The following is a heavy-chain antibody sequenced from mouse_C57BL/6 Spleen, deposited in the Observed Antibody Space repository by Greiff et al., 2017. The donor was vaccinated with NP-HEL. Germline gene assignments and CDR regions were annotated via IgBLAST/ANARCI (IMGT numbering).Heavy chain of an antibody. D-gene: IGHD2-4*01. J-gene: IGHJ4*01. V-gene: IGHV1-61*01. Sequence: QVQLQQPGAELVRPGSSVKLSCKASGYTFTSYWMDWVKQRPGQGLEWIGNIYPSDSDTHYNQKFKDKATLTVDKSSSTAYMQLSSLTSEDSAVYYCARGWYDYHCYAMDYWGQGTSVTVSS. CDR1: GYTFTSYW. CDR2: IYPSDSDT. CDR3: ARGWYDYHCYAMDY.